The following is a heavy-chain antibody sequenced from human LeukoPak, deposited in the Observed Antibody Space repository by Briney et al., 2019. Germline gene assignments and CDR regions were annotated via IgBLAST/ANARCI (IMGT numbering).Heavy chain of an antibody. CDR3: ARDFAYYYDSSGRADDY. CDR1: GYTFTSYD. D-gene: IGHD3-22*01. Sequence: ASVKVSCKASGYTFTSYDINWVRQATGQGLEWMGWMNPNSGNTGYAQKFQGRVTMTRNTSISTAYMELSSLRSEDTAVYYCARDFAYYYDSSGRADDYWGQGTLVTVSS. CDR2: MNPNSGNT. J-gene: IGHJ4*02. V-gene: IGHV1-8*01.